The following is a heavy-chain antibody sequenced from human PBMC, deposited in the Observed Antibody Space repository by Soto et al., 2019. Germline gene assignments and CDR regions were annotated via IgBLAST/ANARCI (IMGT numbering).Heavy chain of an antibody. Sequence: EVKVLESGGGLVQPGGSLRLSCAASGLTFSRYGMNWVRQAPGKGLEWVSGVRSDGDTTYNADSVKGRFTVSRDNFRNTVDLQMNNLRVEDTAVYYCAKGKGVGATPDGANCWGQGTLVTVSP. CDR3: AKGKGVGATPDGANC. CDR1: GLTFSRYG. D-gene: IGHD1-26*01. V-gene: IGHV3-23*01. CDR2: VRSDGDTT. J-gene: IGHJ4*02.